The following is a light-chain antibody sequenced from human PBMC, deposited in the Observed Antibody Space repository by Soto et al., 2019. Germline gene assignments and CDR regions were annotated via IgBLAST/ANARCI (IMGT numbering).Light chain of an antibody. J-gene: IGLJ2*01. CDR2: DVS. V-gene: IGLV2-11*01. CDR3: CSYVGSYVL. Sequence: QSALTQPRSVSGSPGQSVTISCTGTSSDVVIYNYVSWYQHHPGKAPKPMIYDVSKRPSGVPDRFSGSKSGNTASLTISGLQAEDEADYYCCSYVGSYVLFGGGTKVTVL. CDR1: SSDVVIYNY.